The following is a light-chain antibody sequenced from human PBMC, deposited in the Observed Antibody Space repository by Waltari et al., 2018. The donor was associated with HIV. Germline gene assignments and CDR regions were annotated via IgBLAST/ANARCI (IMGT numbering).Light chain of an antibody. CDR2: DAS. J-gene: IGKJ3*01. Sequence: IQMTPSPSSLSASVGDSVTIPCRASQTVTNKVNWYQQKPGKAPKVLIYDASTLQSGVPSRFRGGGSWTDFTLTITSLQLDDFATYFCQQSFSSPLTFGPGTKVDI. V-gene: IGKV1-39*01. CDR1: QTVTNK. CDR3: QQSFSSPLT.